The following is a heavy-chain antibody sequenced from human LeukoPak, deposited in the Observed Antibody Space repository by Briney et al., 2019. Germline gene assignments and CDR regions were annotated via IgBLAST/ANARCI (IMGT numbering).Heavy chain of an antibody. CDR3: ASGESGTGGVFDY. CDR2: ISGSGGST. J-gene: IGHJ4*02. D-gene: IGHD1-1*01. V-gene: IGHV3-23*01. Sequence: GGSLRLSCAASGFTFSSYGMSWVRQAPGKGLEWVSAISGSGGSTYYADSVKGRFTISRDNSKNTLYLQMNSLRAEDTAVYYCASGESGTGGVFDYWGQGTLVTVSS. CDR1: GFTFSSYG.